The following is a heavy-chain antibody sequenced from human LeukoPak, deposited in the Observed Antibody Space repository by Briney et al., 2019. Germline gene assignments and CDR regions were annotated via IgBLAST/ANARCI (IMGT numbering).Heavy chain of an antibody. CDR2: IWYDGSNK. CDR3: ARDRGSSGWYDAFDI. Sequence: PGGSLRLSCAASGFTFSSYGMHWVRQAPGKGLEWVAVIWYDGSNKYYADSVKGRFTISRDNSKNTLYLQMNSLRAEDTAVYYCARDRGSSGWYDAFDIWGQGTMDTVPS. D-gene: IGHD6-19*01. J-gene: IGHJ3*02. V-gene: IGHV3-33*01. CDR1: GFTFSSYG.